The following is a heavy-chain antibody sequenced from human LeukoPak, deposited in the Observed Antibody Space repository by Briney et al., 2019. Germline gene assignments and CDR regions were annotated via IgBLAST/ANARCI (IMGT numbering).Heavy chain of an antibody. V-gene: IGHV4-4*07. J-gene: IGHJ5*02. CDR3: ARRRHYDILTGYYKGRWFDP. D-gene: IGHD3-9*01. Sequence: SETLSLTCTVSGGSISSYYWSWIRQPAGKGLEWIGRIYTSGSTNYNPSLKSRVTISVDTSKNQFSLKLSSVTAADTAVYYCARRRHYDILTGYYKGRWFDPWGQGTLVTVSS. CDR2: IYTSGST. CDR1: GGSISSYY.